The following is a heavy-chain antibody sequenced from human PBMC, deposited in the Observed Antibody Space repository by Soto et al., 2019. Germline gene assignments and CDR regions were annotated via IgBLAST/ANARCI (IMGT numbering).Heavy chain of an antibody. J-gene: IGHJ4*02. Sequence: GGSLRLSCAASGFIFSSYAMTWVRQAPGKGLEWVSTIRGSDGSTYYADSVKGRFSISRDNSRSTLYLQMNSLRDEDTALYYCARDRIFAFGYWGRGARVTVYS. CDR2: IRGSDGST. CDR3: ARDRIFAFGY. CDR1: GFIFSSYA. V-gene: IGHV3-23*01. D-gene: IGHD2-15*01.